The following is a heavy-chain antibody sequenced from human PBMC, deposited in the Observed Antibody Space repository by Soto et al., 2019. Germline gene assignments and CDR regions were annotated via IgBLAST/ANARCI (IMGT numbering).Heavy chain of an antibody. CDR1: GYTFTSYA. CDR2: INAGNGNT. D-gene: IGHD3-3*01. J-gene: IGHJ6*02. V-gene: IGHV1-3*01. Sequence: ASVKVSCKASGYTFTSYAMHWVRQAPGQRLEWMGWINAGNGNTKYSQKFQGRVTITRDTSTSTAYMELRSLRSDDTAVYYCARVGRYYDFWSGSNPYYYYYGMDVWGQGTTVTVSS. CDR3: ARVGRYYDFWSGSNPYYYYYGMDV.